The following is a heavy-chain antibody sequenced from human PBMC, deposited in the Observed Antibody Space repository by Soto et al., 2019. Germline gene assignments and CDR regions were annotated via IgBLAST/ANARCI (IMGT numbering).Heavy chain of an antibody. D-gene: IGHD4-17*01. CDR1: GGSISSSSYY. J-gene: IGHJ4*02. CDR3: ARSLSDYGGNWFDY. Sequence: PSETLSLTCTVSGGSISSSSYYWGWIRQPPGKGLEWIGSIYYSGSTYYNPSLKSRVTISVDTSKNQFSLKLSSVTAADTAVYYCARSLSDYGGNWFDYWGQGTLVTVSS. V-gene: IGHV4-39*01. CDR2: IYYSGST.